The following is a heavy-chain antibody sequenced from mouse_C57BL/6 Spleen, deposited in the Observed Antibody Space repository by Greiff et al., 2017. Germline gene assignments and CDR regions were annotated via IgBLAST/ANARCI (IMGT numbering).Heavy chain of an antibody. CDR1: GFNIKNTY. CDR2: IDPANGNT. Sequence: EVQLQQSVAELVRPGASVKLSCTASGFNIKNTYMHWVKQRPEQGLEWIGRIDPANGNTKYAPKFQGKATITADTSSNTAYLQLISLTSEDTAIYYGAFTTVVPNYYAMDYWGQGTSVTVSS. J-gene: IGHJ4*01. CDR3: AFTTVVPNYYAMDY. V-gene: IGHV14-3*01. D-gene: IGHD1-1*01.